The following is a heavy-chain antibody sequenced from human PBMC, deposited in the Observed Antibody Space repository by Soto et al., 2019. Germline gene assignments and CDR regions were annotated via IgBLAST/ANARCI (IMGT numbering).Heavy chain of an antibody. J-gene: IGHJ4*02. CDR2: ISSSSSYT. CDR1: GFTFSDYY. V-gene: IGHV3-11*06. CDR3: ARVRRDGYNSECFDY. D-gene: IGHD5-12*01. Sequence: QVQLVESGGGLVKPGGSLRLCCAASGFTFSDYYMSWIRQAPGKGLEWVSYISSSSSYTNYADSVKGRFTISRDNAKNSLYLQMNSLRAEDTAVYYCARVRRDGYNSECFDYWGQGTLVTVSS.